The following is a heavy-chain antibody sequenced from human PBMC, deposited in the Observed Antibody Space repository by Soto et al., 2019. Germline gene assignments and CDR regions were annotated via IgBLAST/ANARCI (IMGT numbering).Heavy chain of an antibody. D-gene: IGHD1-26*01. CDR3: ARYSGKYQGPIDY. CDR1: GFTFSHYG. V-gene: IGHV3-30*03. J-gene: IGHJ4*02. CDR2: ISYDGSNK. Sequence: QVQLVESGGGVVQPGRSLRLSCAASGFTFSHYGIHWVRQAPGKGLEWLAVISYDGSNKHYADSVKGRFTVSRDNSKNTLYLKMNSLRAEDTAFYFCARYSGKYQGPIDYWGQGTLVTVSS.